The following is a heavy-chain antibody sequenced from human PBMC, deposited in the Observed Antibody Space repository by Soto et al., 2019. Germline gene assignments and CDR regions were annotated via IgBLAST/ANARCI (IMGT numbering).Heavy chain of an antibody. CDR2: IYYSGST. CDR1: GGSISSGGYY. J-gene: IGHJ6*02. Sequence: PSETLSLTCTVSGGSISSGGYYWSWIRQHPGKGLEWIGYIYYSGSTYYNPSLKSRVTISVDTSKNQFSLKLSSVTAADTAVYYCARDPGSGWGMDVWGQGTTVTVSS. V-gene: IGHV4-31*03. CDR3: ARDPGSGWGMDV. D-gene: IGHD2-15*01.